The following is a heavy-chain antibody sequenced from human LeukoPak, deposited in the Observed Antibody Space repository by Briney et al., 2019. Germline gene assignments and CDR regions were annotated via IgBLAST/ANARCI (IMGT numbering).Heavy chain of an antibody. CDR1: GGSICSSSYY. CDR2: IYYSGST. Sequence: SETLSLTCTVSGGSICSSSYYWGWIRQPPGKGLEWIGSIYYSGSTYYNPSLKSRVTISVDTSKNQFSLKLSSVTAADTAVYYCARLFPDIVVVPAAIYYFDYWGQGTLVTVSS. D-gene: IGHD2-2*02. J-gene: IGHJ4*02. V-gene: IGHV4-39*01. CDR3: ARLFPDIVVVPAAIYYFDY.